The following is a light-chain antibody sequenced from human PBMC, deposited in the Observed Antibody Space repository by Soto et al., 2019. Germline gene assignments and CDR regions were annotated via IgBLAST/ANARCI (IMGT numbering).Light chain of an antibody. CDR2: DVS. CDR1: SSDVVGYNY. Sequence: QSALTQPASVSGSPGQSITISCTGTSSDVVGYNYVSWYQQHPGKAPKLMIYDVSNRPSGVSNRFSGSKSGNTASLTISGLQAEDEADYYCSSYTSSSPPPYVFGTGTNLTVL. V-gene: IGLV2-14*01. CDR3: SSYTSSSPPPYV. J-gene: IGLJ1*01.